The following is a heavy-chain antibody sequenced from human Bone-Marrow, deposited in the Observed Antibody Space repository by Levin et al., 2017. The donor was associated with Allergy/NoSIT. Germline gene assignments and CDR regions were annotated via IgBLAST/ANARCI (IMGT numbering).Heavy chain of an antibody. Sequence: SETLSLTCAVSGGSVSSSNWWSWVRQSPGKGLEWIGEIYHRGDTNYNPSLKSRVTISVDKSKNQFSLKMTSVTAADTAVYFCAREKAASPPFDCWGQGTLVTVSS. J-gene: IGHJ4*02. CDR1: GGSVSSSNW. CDR2: IYHRGDT. CDR3: AREKAASPPFDC. V-gene: IGHV4-4*02.